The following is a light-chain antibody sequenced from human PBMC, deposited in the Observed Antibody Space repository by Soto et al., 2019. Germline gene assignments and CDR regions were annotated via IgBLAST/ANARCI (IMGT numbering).Light chain of an antibody. V-gene: IGLV2-14*03. CDR2: EVR. CDR1: TSDVGGYNS. CDR3: CSFTTTTSYV. Sequence: QSVLTQPASVSGSPGQSITISCTGTTSDVGGYNSVSWYQQHPGKAPKLIIYEVRRRPSGVSNRFSGSMAANTASLTISGLQTEDEADYYCCSFTTTTSYVFGNGTKVTAL. J-gene: IGLJ1*01.